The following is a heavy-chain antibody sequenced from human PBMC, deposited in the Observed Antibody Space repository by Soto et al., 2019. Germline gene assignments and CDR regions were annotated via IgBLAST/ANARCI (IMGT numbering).Heavy chain of an antibody. D-gene: IGHD6-19*01. J-gene: IGHJ6*02. V-gene: IGHV1-46*01. CDR2: INPSGGST. CDR3: ARVRVAGTEAYYYYGMDV. CDR1: GYTFTSYY. Sequence: ASVKVSCKASGYTFTSYYMHWVRQAPGQGLEWMGIINPSGGSTSYAQKFQGRVTMTRDTSTSTVYMELSSLRSGDTAVYYCARVRVAGTEAYYYYGMDVWGQGTTVTVFS.